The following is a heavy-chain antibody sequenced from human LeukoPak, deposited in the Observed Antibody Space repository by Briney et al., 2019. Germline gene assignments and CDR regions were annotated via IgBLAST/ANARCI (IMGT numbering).Heavy chain of an antibody. V-gene: IGHV4-59*12. J-gene: IGHJ6*02. D-gene: IGHD5-12*01. CDR2: IYYGGST. CDR3: ARSEWLRTTNYYYYGMDV. CDR1: GGSIGSYY. Sequence: SETLSLTCTVSGGSIGSYYWSWIRQPPGKGLEWIGYIYYGGSTNYNPSLKSRVTISVDTSKNQFSLKLSSVTAADTAVYYCARSEWLRTTNYYYYGMDVWGQGATVTVSS.